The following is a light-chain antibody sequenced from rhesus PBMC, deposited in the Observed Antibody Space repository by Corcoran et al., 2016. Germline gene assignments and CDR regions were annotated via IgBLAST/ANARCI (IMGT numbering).Light chain of an antibody. Sequence: DIQMTQSPSSLSASVGDRVTNTCQASQGISSWLAWYQQKPGKAPKILIYGVFSLQSGVPSRFRGSGFGKDYTLTISSLQPKDFATYYCQQHNSYPPTFGQGTKVEIK. CDR2: GVF. J-gene: IGKJ1*01. CDR3: QQHNSYPPT. V-gene: IGKV1-33*02. CDR1: QGISSW.